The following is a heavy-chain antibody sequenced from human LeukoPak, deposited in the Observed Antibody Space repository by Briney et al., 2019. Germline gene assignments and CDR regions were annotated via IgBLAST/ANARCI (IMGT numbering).Heavy chain of an antibody. CDR1: GGSISIYY. CDR2: VYYSGTT. D-gene: IGHD5-18*01. Sequence: SETLSLTCTVSGGSISIYYWSCVRQPPGKGLEWIGYVYYSGTTNYNPSLKSRVTISIDASKNQLSLRLDPVTAADTAVYYCARSQYSYGLNYWGQGTLVTVSS. V-gene: IGHV4-59*01. J-gene: IGHJ4*02. CDR3: ARSQYSYGLNY.